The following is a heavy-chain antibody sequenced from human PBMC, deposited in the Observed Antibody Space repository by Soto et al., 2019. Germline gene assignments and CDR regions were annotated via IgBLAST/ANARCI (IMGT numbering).Heavy chain of an antibody. Sequence: SETLSLTCTVSGGSISSYYWSWIRQPPGKGLEWIGYIYYSGSTNYNPSLKSRVTISVDTSKNQFSLKLSSVTAADTAVYYCARLGELTSSFGWFDPWGQGTLVTVSS. V-gene: IGHV4-59*08. CDR1: GGSISSYY. CDR2: IYYSGST. J-gene: IGHJ5*02. CDR3: ARLGELTSSFGWFDP. D-gene: IGHD3-10*01.